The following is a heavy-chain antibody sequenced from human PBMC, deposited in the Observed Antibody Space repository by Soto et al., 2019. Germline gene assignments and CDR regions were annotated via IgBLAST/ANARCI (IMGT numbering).Heavy chain of an antibody. CDR2: IYYSGST. D-gene: IGHD7-27*01. CDR3: ARTLGISEAFEI. CDR1: GGSISSYY. J-gene: IGHJ3*02. V-gene: IGHV4-59*01. Sequence: SETLSLTCTVAGGSISSYYWSWIRQPPGKGLEWIGYIYYSGSTNYTPSLKSRVTISVDTSKNQFSLKLSSVTAADTAVYYCARTLGISEAFEIWGQGTLVTVS.